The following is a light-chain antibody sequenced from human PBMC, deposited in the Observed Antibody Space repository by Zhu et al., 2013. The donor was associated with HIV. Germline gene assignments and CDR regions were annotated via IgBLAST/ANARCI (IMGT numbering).Light chain of an antibody. CDR2: DVT. CDR1: SSDIGAYNY. V-gene: IGLV2-14*03. CDR3: SSYTTSSTVV. J-gene: IGLJ3*02. Sequence: QSALTQPPSASGSPGQSVTISCTGTSSDIGAYNYVSWYQQHPGKAPKLMIFDVTNRPSGVSDRFSGSKSGNTASLTISGLQAEDEADYFCSSYTTSSTVVFGGGTKLTV.